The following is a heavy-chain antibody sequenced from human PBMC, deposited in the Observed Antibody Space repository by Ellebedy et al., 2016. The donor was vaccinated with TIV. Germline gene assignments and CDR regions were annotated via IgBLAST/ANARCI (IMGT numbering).Heavy chain of an antibody. V-gene: IGHV2-70*17. Sequence: SGPTLVKPPQTLTLTCTFSGFSLSTSRLSVSWIRQPPGKALEWLVRIDWDDDKFYSTSLRTRLTISKDSSENQVVLTMTNMDPEDTATYYCARISSSWGFDYWGQGTLVTVSS. CDR1: GFSLSTSRLS. J-gene: IGHJ4*02. D-gene: IGHD6-13*01. CDR2: IDWDDDK. CDR3: ARISSSWGFDY.